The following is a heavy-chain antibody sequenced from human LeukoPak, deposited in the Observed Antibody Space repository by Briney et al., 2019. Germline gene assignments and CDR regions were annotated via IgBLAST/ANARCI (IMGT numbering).Heavy chain of an antibody. D-gene: IGHD2-2*03. Sequence: GGSLRLSCAASGFTFSSYAMHWVRQAPGKGLEWVAVISYDGSNKYYADSVKGRFTISRDNSKNTLYLQMNSLRAEDTAVYYCAREGAGYCSSTSCPSRFDPWGQGTLVTVSS. CDR2: ISYDGSNK. CDR3: AREGAGYCSSTSCPSRFDP. CDR1: GFTFSSYA. V-gene: IGHV3-30-3*01. J-gene: IGHJ5*02.